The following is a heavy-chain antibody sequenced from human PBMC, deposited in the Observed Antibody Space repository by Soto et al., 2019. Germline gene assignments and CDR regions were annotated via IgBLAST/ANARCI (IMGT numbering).Heavy chain of an antibody. Sequence: GGSLRLSCAASGFTFSSYWMSWVRQAPGKGLEWVANIKQDGSEKYYVDSVKGRFTISRDNAKNSLYLQMNSLRAEDTAVYYCASVSSLGYCSSTSCYFFDYWGQGTLVTVSS. CDR3: ASVSSLGYCSSTSCYFFDY. CDR2: IKQDGSEK. D-gene: IGHD2-2*01. V-gene: IGHV3-7*01. J-gene: IGHJ4*02. CDR1: GFTFSSYW.